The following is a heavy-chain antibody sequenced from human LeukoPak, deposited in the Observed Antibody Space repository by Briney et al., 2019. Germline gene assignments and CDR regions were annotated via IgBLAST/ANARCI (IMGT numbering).Heavy chain of an antibody. CDR3: ARESTYYYGSGSYN. CDR1: GGSISSGSYY. D-gene: IGHD3-10*01. J-gene: IGHJ4*02. Sequence: SETLPLTCTVSGGSISSGSYYWSWIRQPAGKGLEWIGRIYTSGSTNYNPSLKSRVTISVDTSKNQFSLKLSSVTAADTAVYYCARESTYYYGSGSYNWGQGTLVTVSS. V-gene: IGHV4-61*02. CDR2: IYTSGST.